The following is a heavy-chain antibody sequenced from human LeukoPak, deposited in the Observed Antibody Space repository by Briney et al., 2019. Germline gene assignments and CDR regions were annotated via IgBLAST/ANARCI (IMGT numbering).Heavy chain of an antibody. V-gene: IGHV4-59*12. Sequence: KPSETLSLTCTVSGSSISSYYWSWIRQPPGKGLEWIGEIYHSGSTNYNPSLKSRVTISVDKSKNQFSLKLSSVTAADTAVYYCARDHKITMVRGVIGMDVWGQGTTVTVSS. CDR3: ARDHKITMVRGVIGMDV. CDR1: GSSISSYY. J-gene: IGHJ6*02. D-gene: IGHD3-10*01. CDR2: IYHSGST.